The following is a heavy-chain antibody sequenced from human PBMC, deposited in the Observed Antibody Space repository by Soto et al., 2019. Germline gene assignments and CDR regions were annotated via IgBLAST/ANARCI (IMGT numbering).Heavy chain of an antibody. CDR1: GFTFTTYA. V-gene: IGHV3-23*01. CDR2: ISGSGGTT. Sequence: GGSLRLSCAASGFTFTTYAMSWVRQAPGKGLEWVSVISGSGGTTYYADSVKGRFTISRDNSKNTLYLQMDSLRAEDTAVYYCAKYCTSNTCYARYLDYWGHGTLVTVSS. D-gene: IGHD2-2*01. CDR3: AKYCTSNTCYARYLDY. J-gene: IGHJ4*01.